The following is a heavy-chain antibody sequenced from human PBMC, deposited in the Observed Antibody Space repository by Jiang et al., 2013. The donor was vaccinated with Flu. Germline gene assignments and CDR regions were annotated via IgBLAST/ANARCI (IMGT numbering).Heavy chain of an antibody. Sequence: GGSTYYADSVKGRFTISRDNSKNTLYLQMNSLRAEDTAVYYCAREVIAALDYWGQGTLVTVSS. D-gene: IGHD6-13*01. CDR2: GGST. V-gene: IGHV3-23*01. J-gene: IGHJ4*02. CDR3: AREVIAALDY.